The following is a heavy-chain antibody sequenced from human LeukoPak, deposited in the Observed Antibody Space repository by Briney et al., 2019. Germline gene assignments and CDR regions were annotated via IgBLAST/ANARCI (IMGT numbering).Heavy chain of an antibody. Sequence: GSSVKVSCKASGGTFSSYTISWVRQAPGQGLEWMGRIIPILGIANYAQKFQGRVTITADKSTSTAYMELSSLRSEDTAVYYCARGNWNYASFWFDPWGQGTLVTVSS. CDR2: IIPILGIA. D-gene: IGHD1-7*01. CDR3: ARGNWNYASFWFDP. V-gene: IGHV1-69*02. J-gene: IGHJ5*02. CDR1: GGTFSSYT.